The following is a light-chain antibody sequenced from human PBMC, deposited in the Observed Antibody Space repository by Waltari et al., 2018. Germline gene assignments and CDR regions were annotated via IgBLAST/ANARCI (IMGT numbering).Light chain of an antibody. CDR3: QQYNSYSLLS. CDR1: QSISKW. J-gene: IGKJ4*01. V-gene: IGKV1-5*03. Sequence: DIQITQSTSTLSASVGASDIFRWRASQSISKWLAWYQQKPGKAPKLLIYKASTLESGVPSRFSGSGSGTEFTLTISSLQPEDFATYYCQQYNSYSLLSFGGGTKVEIK. CDR2: KAS.